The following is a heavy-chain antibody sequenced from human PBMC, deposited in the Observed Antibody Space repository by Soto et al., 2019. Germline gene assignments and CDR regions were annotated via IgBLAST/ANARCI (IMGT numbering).Heavy chain of an antibody. CDR1: GFTFSSYS. V-gene: IGHV3-21*01. CDR3: ASDYSNYPF. D-gene: IGHD4-4*01. Sequence: EVQLVESGGGLVKPGGSLRLSCAASGFTFSSYSMNWVRQAPGKGLEWVSSISSSSSYIYYADSVKGRFTISRDNAKNSLYLQMNGLRAEDTAVYYCASDYSNYPFWGQGTLVTVSS. CDR2: ISSSSSYI. J-gene: IGHJ4*02.